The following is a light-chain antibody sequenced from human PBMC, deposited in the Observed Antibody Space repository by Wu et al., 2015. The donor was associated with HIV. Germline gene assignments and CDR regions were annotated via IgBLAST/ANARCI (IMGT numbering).Light chain of an antibody. J-gene: IGKJ1*01. V-gene: IGKV3-11*01. CDR1: QSVSSH. Sequence: DIVLTQSPATLSLSPGDGATLSCRASQSVSSHLAWYQQQPGQAPRLLIYDASNRATGIPARFSGSGSGTDFTLTISSLEPEDFAVYYCQHYQTFGQGTKVEIK. CDR2: DAS. CDR3: QHYQT.